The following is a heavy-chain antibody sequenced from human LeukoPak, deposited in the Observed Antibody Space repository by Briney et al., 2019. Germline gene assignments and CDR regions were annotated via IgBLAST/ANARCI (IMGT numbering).Heavy chain of an antibody. CDR3: ARGRERGIVGATSPHY. J-gene: IGHJ4*02. CDR1: GFTFSDYH. D-gene: IGHD1-26*01. V-gene: IGHV3-11*01. CDR2: ISSSGSTI. Sequence: GGSLRLSCAASGFTFSDYHMSWIRQAPGKGLEWVSYISSSGSTIYYADSVKGRFTISRDNAKNSLYLQMNSLRAEDTAVYYCARGRERGIVGATSPHYWGQGTLVTVSS.